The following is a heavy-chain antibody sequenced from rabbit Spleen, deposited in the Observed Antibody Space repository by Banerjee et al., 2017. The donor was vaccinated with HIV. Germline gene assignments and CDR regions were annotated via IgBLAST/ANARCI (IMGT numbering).Heavy chain of an antibody. CDR3: VRDQAGDADYGPYYLNL. D-gene: IGHD2-1*01. CDR2: IEPIFGNT. J-gene: IGHJ4*01. Sequence: QEQLVESGGGLVQPGGSLKLSCKASGFDFSNYGVSWVRQAPGKGLEWIGYIEPIFGNTYYANWVNGRFTISSHNAQNTLYLQLSSLTAADTATYFCVRDQAGDADYGPYYLNLWGPGTIVTVS. V-gene: IGHV1S47*01. CDR1: GFDFSNYG.